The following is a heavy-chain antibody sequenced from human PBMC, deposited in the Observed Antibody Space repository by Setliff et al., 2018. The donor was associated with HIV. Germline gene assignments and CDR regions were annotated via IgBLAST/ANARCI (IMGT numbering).Heavy chain of an antibody. D-gene: IGHD6-13*01. CDR1: GGSISSSSYY. CDR3: ARGAAAGTDYYYYYYMDV. J-gene: IGHJ6*03. Sequence: SETLSLTCTVSGGSISSSSYYWGWIRQPPGKGLEWIGSIYYSGSTYYNPSLKSRVTISVDTSKNQFSLTLSSVTAADTAVYYCARGAAAGTDYYYYYYMDVWGKGTTVTVSS. CDR2: IYYSGST. V-gene: IGHV4-39*01.